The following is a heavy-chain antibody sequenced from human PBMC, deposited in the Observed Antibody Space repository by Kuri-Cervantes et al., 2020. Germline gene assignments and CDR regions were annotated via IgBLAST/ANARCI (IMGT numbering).Heavy chain of an antibody. CDR2: MNPNSGNT. CDR3: ARSEQQLSWFDP. Sequence: ASVKVSCKASGYTFTSYDINWVRQATGQGLEWMGWMNPNSGNTGYAQKFQGRVTMTRNTSISTAYMKLSSLRSEDTAVYYCARSEQQLSWFDPWGQGTLVTVSS. J-gene: IGHJ5*02. CDR1: GYTFTSYD. V-gene: IGHV1-8*01. D-gene: IGHD6-13*01.